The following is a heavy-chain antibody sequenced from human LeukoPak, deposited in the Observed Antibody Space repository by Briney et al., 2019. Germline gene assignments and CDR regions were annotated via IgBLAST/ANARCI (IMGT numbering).Heavy chain of an antibody. J-gene: IGHJ4*02. CDR2: IKPDGSVK. Sequence: GGPLRLSCVASGITFSSSWMSWVRQAPGKGLESVANIKPDGSVKYYADSVKGRFTISRDNAENSLYLQMNSLRTEDTAVCYCARDQPDPAGTGPRFDYWGQGSPVTVSS. CDR1: GITFSSSW. V-gene: IGHV3-7*01. D-gene: IGHD1-1*01. CDR3: ARDQPDPAGTGPRFDY.